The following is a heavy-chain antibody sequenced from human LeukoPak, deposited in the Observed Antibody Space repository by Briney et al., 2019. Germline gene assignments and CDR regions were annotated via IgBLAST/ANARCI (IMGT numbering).Heavy chain of an antibody. CDR1: GGSISGFH. D-gene: IGHD2-15*01. CDR2: IYTTGRT. J-gene: IGHJ5*02. V-gene: IGHV4-4*07. Sequence: SETLSLTCSVSGGSISGFHWSWIRQPAEKGLEWIGRIYTTGRTDYSPSFKGRVTISIDKSKDQFSLKLTSVTAADTAVYYCAIESSSVFDPWGQGTLVTVSS. CDR3: AIESSSVFDP.